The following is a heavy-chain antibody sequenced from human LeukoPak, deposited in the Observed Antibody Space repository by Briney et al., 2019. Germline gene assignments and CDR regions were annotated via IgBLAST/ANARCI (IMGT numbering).Heavy chain of an antibody. V-gene: IGHV3-33*01. D-gene: IGHD1-1*01. CDR2: IWYDGSNK. CDR3: AREYDHYLLDYMDV. J-gene: IGHJ6*03. Sequence: GGSLRLSCAASGFTFSSYGMHWVRQAPGKGLEWVAVIWYDGSNKYYADSVKGRFTISRDNSKNTLYLQMNSLRAEGTAVYYCAREYDHYLLDYMDVWGKGTTVTVSS. CDR1: GFTFSSYG.